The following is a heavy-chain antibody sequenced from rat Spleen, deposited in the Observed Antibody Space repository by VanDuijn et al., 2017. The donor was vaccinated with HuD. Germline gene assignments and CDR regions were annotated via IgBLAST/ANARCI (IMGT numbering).Heavy chain of an antibody. J-gene: IGHJ3*01. Sequence: QVQLKESGPGLVQPSQTLSLTCTVSGFSLTSNGISWVRQPPGKGLEWIAAVSSGGDSYYNSGLKSRLSISRDISTRQVFLKMNSPQTDDTAIYFCARSYGGYTQHWFAYWGQGTLVTVSS. CDR2: VSSGGDS. D-gene: IGHD1-11*01. CDR3: ARSYGGYTQHWFAY. CDR1: GFSLTSNG. V-gene: IGHV2S12*01.